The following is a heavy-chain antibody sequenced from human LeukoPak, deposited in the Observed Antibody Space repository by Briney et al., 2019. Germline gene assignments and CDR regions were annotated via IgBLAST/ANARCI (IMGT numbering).Heavy chain of an antibody. CDR1: GFTFSSYA. V-gene: IGHV3-23*01. D-gene: IGHD6-19*01. J-gene: IGHJ4*02. CDR3: AKGGSSGWYVDY. CDR2: ISGSGGST. Sequence: PGGSPRLSCAASGFTFSSYAMSWVRQAPGKGLEWVSAISGSGGSTYYADSVKGRFTISRDNSKNTLYLQMNSLRAEDTAVYYCAKGGSSGWYVDYWGQGTLVTVSS.